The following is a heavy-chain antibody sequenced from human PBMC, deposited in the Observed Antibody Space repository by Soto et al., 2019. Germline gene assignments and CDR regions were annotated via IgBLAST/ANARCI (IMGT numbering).Heavy chain of an antibody. CDR3: ARPLTMVRANWLDP. Sequence: SETLSLTCTVSGGSISSSIYYWGWIRQPPGKGLEWIGSIYYSGSTYYNPSLKSRVTISVDTSKNQFSLKLSSVTAADTAVYYCARPLTMVRANWLDPWGQGTLVTVSS. V-gene: IGHV4-39*01. J-gene: IGHJ5*02. CDR1: GGSISSSIYY. D-gene: IGHD3-10*01. CDR2: IYYSGST.